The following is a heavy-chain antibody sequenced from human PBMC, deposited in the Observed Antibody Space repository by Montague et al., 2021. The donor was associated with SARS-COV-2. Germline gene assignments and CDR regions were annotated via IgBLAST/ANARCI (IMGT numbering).Heavy chain of an antibody. V-gene: IGHV3-30*09. Sequence: SLRLSCAAPGFTLTSGFSFSYSTMHWIRQAPGKGLECLAVISYDGTKEYWADSVTSRFAISRHNSKNTLHLQMNGLRTEYTAVYDCERVSDSSAYYSFDVWGQGTMVTVSS. CDR2: ISYDGTKE. J-gene: IGHJ3*01. CDR3: ERVSDSSAYYSFDV. CDR1: GFTLTSGFSFSYST. D-gene: IGHD3-22*01.